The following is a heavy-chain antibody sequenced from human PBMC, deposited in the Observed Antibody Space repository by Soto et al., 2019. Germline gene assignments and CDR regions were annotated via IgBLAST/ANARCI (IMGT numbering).Heavy chain of an antibody. CDR2: IIPISGTT. CDR3: ARGYCSGGNCYSGMDV. Sequence: ASVKVSCKASGGTFSTHAIIWVRHAPGHGLEWMGGIIPISGTTYYTQKFQGRVTITADEPTGTAFMELSSLKSDDTAVFYCARGYCSGGNCYSGMDVWGQGTMVTVSX. D-gene: IGHD2-15*01. V-gene: IGHV1-69*13. J-gene: IGHJ6*02. CDR1: GGTFSTHA.